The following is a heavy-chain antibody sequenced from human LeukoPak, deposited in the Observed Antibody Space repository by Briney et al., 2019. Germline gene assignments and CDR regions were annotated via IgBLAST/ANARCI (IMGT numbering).Heavy chain of an antibody. D-gene: IGHD2-21*01. V-gene: IGHV3-33*01. Sequence: PGGSLRLSCAASGFTFSSYGMHWVRQAPGKGLEWVAVIWYDGSNKYYADSVKGRFTISRDNSKNTLYLQMNSLRAEDTAVYYCAASLFVDWIGYWGQGTLVTVSS. CDR2: IWYDGSNK. CDR3: AASLFVDWIGY. J-gene: IGHJ4*02. CDR1: GFTFSSYG.